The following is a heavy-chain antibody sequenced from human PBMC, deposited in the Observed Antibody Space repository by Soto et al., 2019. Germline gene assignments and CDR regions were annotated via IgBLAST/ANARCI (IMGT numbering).Heavy chain of an antibody. CDR1: GFTFDDYA. Sequence: EVQLVESGGGLVQPGRSLRLSCAASGFTFDDYAMHWVRQAPGKGLEWVSGISWDSGSIGYSDSVKGRFTISRDNAKNSLYLHRGSLRAEDTALYYCARDMGSSGCGDAFDLWGPGKMVTVSS. CDR2: ISWDSGSI. J-gene: IGHJ3*01. V-gene: IGHV3-9*01. CDR3: ARDMGSSGCGDAFDL. D-gene: IGHD6-19*01.